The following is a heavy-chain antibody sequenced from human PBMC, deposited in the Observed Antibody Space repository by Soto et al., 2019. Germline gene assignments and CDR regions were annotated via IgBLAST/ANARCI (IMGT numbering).Heavy chain of an antibody. CDR2: ISWNSGSI. V-gene: IGHV3-9*01. D-gene: IGHD6-19*01. J-gene: IGHJ4*02. CDR1: GFTFDDYA. CDR3: AKALSSGSTDFDY. Sequence: VQLVESGGGLVQPGRSLRLSCAASGFTFDDYATHWVRQAPGKGLEWVSGISWNSGSIGYADSVKGRFTISRDNAKNSLYLQMNSLRAEDTALYYCAKALSSGSTDFDYWGQGTLVTVSS.